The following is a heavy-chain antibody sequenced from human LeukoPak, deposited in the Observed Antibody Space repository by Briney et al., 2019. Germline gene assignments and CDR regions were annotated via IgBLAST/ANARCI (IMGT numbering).Heavy chain of an antibody. CDR3: TREVYGGNQDAFDI. CDR1: GFALTRYN. J-gene: IGHJ3*02. D-gene: IGHD4-23*01. V-gene: IGHV3-13*01. CDR2: IGPAGDT. Sequence: GGSLRLSCAASGFALTRYNMHWVRQTTGGGLEWVSTIGPAGDTYSPGSVRDRFTISREDTENSLCLQMNSLRAEDTAVYYCTREVYGGNQDAFDIWGQGTMVTVSS.